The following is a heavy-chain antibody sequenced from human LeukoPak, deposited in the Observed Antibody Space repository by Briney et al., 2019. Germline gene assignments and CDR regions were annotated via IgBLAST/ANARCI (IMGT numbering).Heavy chain of an antibody. D-gene: IGHD3-10*01. V-gene: IGHV3-30*04. J-gene: IGHJ4*02. CDR3: AGDSLWFGELLGYFDY. CDR1: GFTFSSYA. Sequence: PGGSLRLSCAASGFTFSSYAMRWVRQAPGKGLEWVAVISYNGSNKCYADSVKGRFTISRDNAKNTLYLQMNSLRAEDTAVYYCAGDSLWFGELLGYFDYWGQGTLVTVSS. CDR2: ISYNGSNK.